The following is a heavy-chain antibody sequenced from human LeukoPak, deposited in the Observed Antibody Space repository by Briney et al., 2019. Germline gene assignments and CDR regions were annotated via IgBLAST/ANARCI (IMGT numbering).Heavy chain of an antibody. CDR1: GYTFTGYY. V-gene: IGHV1-2*02. Sequence: ASVKVSCKASGYTFTGYYMHWVRQAPGQGLEWKGWINPNSGGTNYAQKFQGRVTMTRDTSISTAYMELSRLRSDDTAVYYCARVGSGWYGNNWFDPWGQGTLVTISS. CDR3: ARVGSGWYGNNWFDP. CDR2: INPNSGGT. J-gene: IGHJ5*02. D-gene: IGHD6-19*01.